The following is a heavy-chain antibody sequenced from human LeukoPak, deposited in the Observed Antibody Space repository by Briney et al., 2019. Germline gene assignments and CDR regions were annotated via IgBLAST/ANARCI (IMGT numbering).Heavy chain of an antibody. CDR1: GFTFCDYA. V-gene: IGHV3-49*03. D-gene: IGHD3-10*01. Sequence: GRSLRLSCTASGFTFCDYAMSWFRQAPGKGLEWVGFIRSKAYGGTTEYAASVKGRFTISRDDSKSIAYLQMNSLKTEDTAVYYCTRVYGSGTYLCDYWGQGTLVTVSS. J-gene: IGHJ4*02. CDR2: IRSKAYGGTT. CDR3: TRVYGSGTYLCDY.